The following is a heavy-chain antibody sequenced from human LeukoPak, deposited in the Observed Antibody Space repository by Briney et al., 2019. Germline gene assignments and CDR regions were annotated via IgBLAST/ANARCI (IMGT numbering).Heavy chain of an antibody. J-gene: IGHJ6*03. Sequence: SETLSLTCTVSGGSISTTGYYWGWIRQPPGKGLEWIGSIYYSGSTYYNPSLKSRVTISVDTSKNQFSLKLSSVTAADTAVYYCARDSPYYYGSGSATYYMDVWGKGTTVTISS. D-gene: IGHD3-10*01. CDR2: IYYSGST. CDR3: ARDSPYYYGSGSATYYMDV. V-gene: IGHV4-39*02. CDR1: GGSISTTGYY.